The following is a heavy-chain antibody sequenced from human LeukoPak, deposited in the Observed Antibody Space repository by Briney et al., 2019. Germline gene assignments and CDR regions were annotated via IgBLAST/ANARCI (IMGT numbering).Heavy chain of an antibody. V-gene: IGHV4-34*01. J-gene: IGHJ4*02. CDR1: GGSFSGNY. D-gene: IGHD3-22*01. CDR2: INHSGST. Sequence: SETLSLTCAVYGGSFSGNYWSWLRQPPGKGLEWIGEINHSGSTNYNPSLKSRVTISVDTSKNQFSLKLNSVTAADTAVYYCARGYDDSSGYYYGGFDYWGQGTLVTVSS. CDR3: ARGYDDSSGYYYGGFDY.